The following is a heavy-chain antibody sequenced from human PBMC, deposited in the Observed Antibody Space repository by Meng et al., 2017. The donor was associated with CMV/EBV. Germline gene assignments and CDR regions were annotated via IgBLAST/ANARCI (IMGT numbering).Heavy chain of an antibody. Sequence: GSLRLSCTVYGGSFSSYYWNWIRQPPGKGLEWIGEFTHRGGTNYNPSLKSRVTISLNTSKNQFSLELTSVTAADTAVYYCARVLPAALYAFDIWGQGTMVTVSS. CDR2: FTHRGGT. J-gene: IGHJ3*02. CDR3: ARVLPAALYAFDI. CDR1: GGSFSSYY. V-gene: IGHV4-34*01. D-gene: IGHD2-2*01.